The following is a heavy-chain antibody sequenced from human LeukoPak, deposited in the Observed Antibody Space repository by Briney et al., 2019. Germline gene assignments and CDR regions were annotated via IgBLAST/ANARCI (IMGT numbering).Heavy chain of an antibody. Sequence: SGGSLRLSCAASGFTFSSYWMSWVRQAPGKGLEWVSAISGSGGSTYYADSVKGRFTISRDNSKNTLYLQMNSLRAEDTAVYYCAKDTQYYYDSSGSFDYWGQGTLVTVSS. J-gene: IGHJ4*02. CDR3: AKDTQYYYDSSGSFDY. CDR1: GFTFSSYW. D-gene: IGHD3-22*01. CDR2: ISGSGGST. V-gene: IGHV3-23*01.